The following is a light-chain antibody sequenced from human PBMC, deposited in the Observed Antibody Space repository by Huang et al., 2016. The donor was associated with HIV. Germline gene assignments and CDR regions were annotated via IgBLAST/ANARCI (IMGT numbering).Light chain of an antibody. J-gene: IGKJ2*01. Sequence: ERVMTQSPDTLSVSPGERATLYCRASQYVSSNVAWYQQKPGQAPRLLVYGASTRVIDIPARFSGSGSWTEFTLTISSLQSEDSAVYYCQQYNNWPRTFGQGTKLEIK. CDR1: QYVSSN. V-gene: IGKV3-15*01. CDR2: GAS. CDR3: QQYNNWPRT.